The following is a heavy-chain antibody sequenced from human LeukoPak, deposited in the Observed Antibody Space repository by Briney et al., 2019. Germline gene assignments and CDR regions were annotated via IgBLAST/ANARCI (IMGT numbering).Heavy chain of an antibody. CDR3: AREETRARDAFDI. V-gene: IGHV1-46*01. J-gene: IGHJ3*02. CDR1: GYTFTSYY. CDR2: INPSGGST. Sequence: ASVKVSCKASGYTFTSYYMHWVRQAPGQGLEWVGIINPSGGSTSYAQKFQGRVTMTRDMSTSTVYMELSSLRSEDTAVYYCAREETRARDAFDIWGQGTMVTVSS.